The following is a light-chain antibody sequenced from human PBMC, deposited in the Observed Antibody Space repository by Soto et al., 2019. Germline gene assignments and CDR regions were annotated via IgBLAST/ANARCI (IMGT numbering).Light chain of an antibody. Sequence: EIVMTQSPATLSVPPGERATLSCRAAQDISTKLAWYQQKPGQAPRLLIYGASTRANGIPARFSGSGSGTEFTLTISSLQSEDSSVYHCQQYKSWPPWTFGQGTKVEI. CDR3: QQYKSWPPWT. V-gene: IGKV3-15*01. CDR2: GAS. CDR1: QDISTK. J-gene: IGKJ1*01.